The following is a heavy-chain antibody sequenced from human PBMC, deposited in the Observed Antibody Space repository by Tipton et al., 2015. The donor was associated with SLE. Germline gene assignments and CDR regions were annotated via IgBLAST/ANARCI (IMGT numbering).Heavy chain of an antibody. J-gene: IGHJ6*02. Sequence: SLRLSCAASGFNFNDYSMNWVRQAPGKGLEWVSSISSSSSYISYADSVKGRFTIARDNAKNSLSLQAHSLRAEDTAVYYCGRGVLSERSVGMDVWGQGTTVIVSS. D-gene: IGHD1-26*01. V-gene: IGHV3-21*01. CDR2: ISSSSSYI. CDR3: GRGVLSERSVGMDV. CDR1: GFNFNDYS.